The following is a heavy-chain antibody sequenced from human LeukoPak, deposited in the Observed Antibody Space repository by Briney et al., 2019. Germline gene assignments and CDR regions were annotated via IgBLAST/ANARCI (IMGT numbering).Heavy chain of an antibody. J-gene: IGHJ4*02. CDR1: GGSMSDYY. CDR2: IYYSGST. D-gene: IGHD1-26*01. Sequence: SETLSLTCAVSGGSMSDYYWTWIRQPPGKGLEWIGNIYYSGSTNYNPSLKSRVTISVDTSKNQFSLKLSSVTAADTAVYYCARETSYSGSYYDYWGQGTLVTVSS. V-gene: IGHV4-59*01. CDR3: ARETSYSGSYYDY.